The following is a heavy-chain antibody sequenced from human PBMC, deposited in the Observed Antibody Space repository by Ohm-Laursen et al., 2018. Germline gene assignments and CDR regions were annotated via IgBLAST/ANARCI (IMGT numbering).Heavy chain of an antibody. Sequence: RSLRLSCTASGFTFSSYGMHWVRQAPGKGLEWVAVISYDGSNKYYADSVEGRFTISRDNSKNTLYLQMNSLRAEDTAVYYCAKDWGIGMDVWGQGTTVTVSS. J-gene: IGHJ6*02. CDR2: ISYDGSNK. D-gene: IGHD3-16*01. CDR1: GFTFSSYG. CDR3: AKDWGIGMDV. V-gene: IGHV3-30*18.